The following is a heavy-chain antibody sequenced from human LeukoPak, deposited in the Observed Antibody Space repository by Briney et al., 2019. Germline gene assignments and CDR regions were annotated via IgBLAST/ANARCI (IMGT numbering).Heavy chain of an antibody. V-gene: IGHV4-59*08. CDR1: GGSISSYY. D-gene: IGHD4-17*01. J-gene: IGHJ4*02. CDR2: IYYSGST. Sequence: SETLSLTCTVSGGSISSYYWSWIRQPPGKGLEWIGYIYYSGSTNYNPSLKSRVTISVDTSKNRFSLKLSSVTAADTAVYYCATHTYGDYDNYFDYWGQGTLVTVSS. CDR3: ATHTYGDYDNYFDY.